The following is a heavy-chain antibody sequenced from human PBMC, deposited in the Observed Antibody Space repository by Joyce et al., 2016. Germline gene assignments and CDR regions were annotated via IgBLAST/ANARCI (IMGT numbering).Heavy chain of an antibody. CDR2: ISSDESST. CDR1: GCTFSSYW. J-gene: IGHJ6*02. Sequence: EVQLVESAGGLVQPGGSLTLPCTASGCTFSSYWMHWVRQVSGKGLVWVSHISSDESSTSYADSVKGRFTISRDNAKNTLYLHMNSLRTEDTAVYYCARTGGSYYDYYYYGLDVWGQGTTVIVSS. D-gene: IGHD1-26*01. CDR3: ARTGGSYYDYYYYGLDV. V-gene: IGHV3-74*01.